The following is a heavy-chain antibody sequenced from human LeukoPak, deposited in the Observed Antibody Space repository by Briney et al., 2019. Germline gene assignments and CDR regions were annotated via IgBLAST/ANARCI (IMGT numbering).Heavy chain of an antibody. CDR2: ISWNSGSI. CDR1: GFTFDDYA. D-gene: IGHD2-2*01. Sequence: GRSLRLSCAASGFTFDDYAMHWVRQAPGKGLEWVSGISWNSGSIGYADSVKGRFTISRDNAKNSLYLQMNSLRAEDTAVYYCARGLASSTSFPDYWGQGTLVTVSS. V-gene: IGHV3-9*01. CDR3: ARGLASSTSFPDY. J-gene: IGHJ4*02.